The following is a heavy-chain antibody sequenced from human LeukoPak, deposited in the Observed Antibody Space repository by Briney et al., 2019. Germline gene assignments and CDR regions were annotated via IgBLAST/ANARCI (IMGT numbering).Heavy chain of an antibody. J-gene: IGHJ6*02. D-gene: IGHD2-15*01. CDR3: ARVGWWDGMDV. CDR2: ISSSSSYI. Sequence: GGCLRLSCAASGFTFSSYGINWVRQAPGKGLEWVSSISSSSSYIYYADSVKGRFTISRDNAKNSLYLQMNSLRAEDTAVYYCARVGWWDGMDVWGQGTTVTVSS. V-gene: IGHV3-21*01. CDR1: GFTFSSYG.